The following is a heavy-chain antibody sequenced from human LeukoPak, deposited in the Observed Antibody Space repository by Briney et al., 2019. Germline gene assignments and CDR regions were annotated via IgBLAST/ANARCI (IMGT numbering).Heavy chain of an antibody. Sequence: SGPTLVKPTQTLTLTCTFSGFSLTTSEVDVGWIRQPPGKALEWLALIYGAGEIHYSPSLNNGLIITKDTSKNQVVLTMTNMDPVDTATYYCAHRDGGYFDYWGQGTLVTVSS. CDR2: IYGAGEI. D-gene: IGHD2-15*01. J-gene: IGHJ4*02. CDR1: GFSLTTSEVD. V-gene: IGHV2-5*02. CDR3: AHRDGGYFDY.